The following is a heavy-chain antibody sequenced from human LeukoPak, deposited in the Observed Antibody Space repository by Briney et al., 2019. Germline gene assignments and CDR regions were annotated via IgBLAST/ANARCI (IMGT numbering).Heavy chain of an antibody. V-gene: IGHV1-69*01. CDR1: GGTFSSYA. Sequence: SVKVSCKASGGTFSSYAISWVRQAPGQGLEWMGGIIPIFGTANYAQKFQGRVTITADESTSTAYMELSSLRSEDTAVYYCARDPRTAAAPGYYMDVWGKGTTVTVSS. CDR3: ARDPRTAAAPGYYMDV. CDR2: IIPIFGTA. D-gene: IGHD6-13*01. J-gene: IGHJ6*03.